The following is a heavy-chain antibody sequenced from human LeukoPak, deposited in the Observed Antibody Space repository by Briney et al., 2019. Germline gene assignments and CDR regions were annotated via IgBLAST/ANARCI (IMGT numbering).Heavy chain of an antibody. CDR3: AKAWSPAVYSSGWAFFQH. CDR2: ISGDGGST. CDR1: GFTFDDYA. V-gene: IGHV3-43*02. Sequence: GGSLRLSCAASGFTFDDYAMHWVRQAPGKGLEWVSLISGDGGSTYYADSVKGRFTISRDNSKNSLYLQMNSLRTEDTALYYCAKAWSPAVYSSGWAFFQHWGQGTLVTVSS. J-gene: IGHJ1*01. D-gene: IGHD6-19*01.